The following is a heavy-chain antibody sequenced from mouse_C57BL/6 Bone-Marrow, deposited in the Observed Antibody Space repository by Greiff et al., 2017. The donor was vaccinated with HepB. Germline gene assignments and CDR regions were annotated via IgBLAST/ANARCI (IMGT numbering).Heavy chain of an antibody. Sequence: EVQLQDSGPGLVKPSQSLSLTCSVTGYSITSGYYWNWIRQFPGNKLEWMGYISYDGSNNYNPSLKNRISITRDTSKNQFFLKLNSVTTEDTATYYCARDITTVVAMDYWGQGTSVTVSS. CDR3: ARDITTVVAMDY. CDR1: GYSITSGYY. V-gene: IGHV3-6*01. J-gene: IGHJ4*01. D-gene: IGHD1-1*01. CDR2: ISYDGSN.